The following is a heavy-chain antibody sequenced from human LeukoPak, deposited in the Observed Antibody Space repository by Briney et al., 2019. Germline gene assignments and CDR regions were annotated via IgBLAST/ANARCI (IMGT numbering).Heavy chain of an antibody. CDR2: INPRGGAT. Sequence: WASVKVSCKASGYAFTNYFIHWVRQAPGQGLEWMGVINPRGGATSYPQNFQGRVTMTRDMSTSTVYMELSSLRSEDTAIYYCAKDVDYGDYVVYWGQGTLVTVSS. CDR3: AKDVDYGDYVVY. D-gene: IGHD4-17*01. J-gene: IGHJ4*02. CDR1: GYAFTNYF. V-gene: IGHV1-46*01.